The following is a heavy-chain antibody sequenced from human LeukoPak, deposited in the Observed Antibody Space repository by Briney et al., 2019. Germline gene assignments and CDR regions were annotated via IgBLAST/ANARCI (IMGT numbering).Heavy chain of an antibody. J-gene: IGHJ6*02. CDR3: TAYSSSEEPYYYGMDV. V-gene: IGHV3-15*01. Sequence: GGSLRLSCAASKFTFTNAWMSWVRQAPGKGLEWVGRIKSKTDGGTTDYAAPVKGRFTISRDDSKNTLYLQMNSLKTEDTAVYYCTAYSSSEEPYYYGMDVWGQGTTVTVSS. CDR1: KFTFTNAW. D-gene: IGHD6-13*01. CDR2: IKSKTDGGTT.